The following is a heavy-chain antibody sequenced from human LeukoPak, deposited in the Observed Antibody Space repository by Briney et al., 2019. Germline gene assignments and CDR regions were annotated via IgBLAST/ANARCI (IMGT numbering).Heavy chain of an antibody. Sequence: PGGSLRLSCAASGFTSSSYEMNWVRQAPGKGLEWVSYISSSGSTIYYADSVKGRFTISRDNAKNSLYLQMNSLRGEDTAVYYCARWYFDILTGYYWCDPWGQGTLVTVSS. CDR1: GFTSSSYE. D-gene: IGHD3-9*01. J-gene: IGHJ5*02. V-gene: IGHV3-48*03. CDR2: ISSSGSTI. CDR3: ARWYFDILTGYYWCDP.